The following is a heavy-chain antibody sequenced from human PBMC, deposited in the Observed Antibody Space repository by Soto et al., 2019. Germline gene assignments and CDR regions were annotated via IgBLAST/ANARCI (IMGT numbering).Heavy chain of an antibody. CDR2: MYSGGST. V-gene: IGHV3-66*01. D-gene: IGHD6-13*01. Sequence: EVQLVESGGGLVQPGGSLRLSCAASGFTVSSNYMSWVRQAPGKGLEWVSVMYSGGSTYYADSVKGRFTISRDNSKNTLYLKMNSLIAEDTAVYYCALYSSSWYRDIGYWGQGTLVTVSS. CDR3: ALYSSSWYRDIGY. J-gene: IGHJ4*02. CDR1: GFTVSSNY.